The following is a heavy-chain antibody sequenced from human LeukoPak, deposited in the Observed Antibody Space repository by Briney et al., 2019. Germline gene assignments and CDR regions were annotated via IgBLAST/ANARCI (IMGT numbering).Heavy chain of an antibody. V-gene: IGHV3-33*01. CDR3: ARDPGWFGESALYYFDY. CDR2: IWYDGSNK. CDR1: GFTFSSYG. D-gene: IGHD3-10*01. Sequence: GGSLRLSCAASGFTFSSYGMHWVRQAPGKGLEWVAVIWYDGSNKYYADSVKGRFTISRDNSKNTLYLQMNSLRAEDTAVYYCARDPGWFGESALYYFDYWGRGTLVTVSS. J-gene: IGHJ4*02.